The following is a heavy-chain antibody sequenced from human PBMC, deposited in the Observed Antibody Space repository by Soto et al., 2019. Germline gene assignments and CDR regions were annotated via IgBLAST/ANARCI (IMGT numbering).Heavy chain of an antibody. CDR3: SKESASGWYYFHY. Sequence: QPGGSLRLSCAASGFTFSSYAMNWVRQAPGKGLEWVSTISGSGGSPYSADSVKGRFTISRDNSKNTRYLQMNSLRAEDTATYYSSKESASGWYYFHYSGQRTLFTVS. CDR2: ISGSGGSP. V-gene: IGHV3-23*01. J-gene: IGHJ4*02. D-gene: IGHD6-19*01. CDR1: GFTFSSYA.